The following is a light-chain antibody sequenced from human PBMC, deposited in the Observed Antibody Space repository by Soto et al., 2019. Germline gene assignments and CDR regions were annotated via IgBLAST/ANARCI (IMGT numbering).Light chain of an antibody. J-gene: IGLJ1*01. CDR3: CSYAGSLYV. CDR1: SSDVGSYNL. V-gene: IGLV2-23*02. Sequence: QSVLTQPASVSGSPGQSITISCTGTSSDVGSYNLVSWYQQHPGKAPKLMIYEVSKRPSGVSNRFSGSKSGNTASLTISGLQAEDEVDYYCCSYAGSLYVFGTGTKVTVL. CDR2: EVS.